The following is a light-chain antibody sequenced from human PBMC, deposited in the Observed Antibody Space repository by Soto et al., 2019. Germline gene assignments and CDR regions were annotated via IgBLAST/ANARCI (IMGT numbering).Light chain of an antibody. CDR1: QDISNY. CDR3: QHYEF. J-gene: IGKJ4*01. Sequence: DIQMTQSPSSLSASVGDRVTITCQASQDISNYINWYQQRPGKAPKILIYDASNLETGVSSRFRGSGSGTHSTLTNSRLQPEDTATYHCQHYEFFGGGTKVQIK. CDR2: DAS. V-gene: IGKV1-33*01.